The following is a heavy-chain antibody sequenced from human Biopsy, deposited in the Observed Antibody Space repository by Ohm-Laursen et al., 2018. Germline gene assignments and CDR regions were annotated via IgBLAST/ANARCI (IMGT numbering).Heavy chain of an antibody. CDR3: SSDSGYKWELRAAGFDY. V-gene: IGHV3-15*01. CDR1: QFTFTNSW. J-gene: IGHJ4*02. D-gene: IGHD1-26*01. CDR2: IKSKVDGETT. Sequence: SLRLSCTASQFTFTNSWMNWVRQAPGKGPEWVARIKSKVDGETTDYAAPVKGRFTISGDDSTKMLYLEMNSLKAEDTAVYYCSSDSGYKWELRAAGFDYWGRGTMVTVSA.